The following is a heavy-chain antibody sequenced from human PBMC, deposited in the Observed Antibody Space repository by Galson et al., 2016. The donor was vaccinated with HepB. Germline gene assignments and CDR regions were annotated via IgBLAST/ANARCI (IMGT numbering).Heavy chain of an antibody. Sequence: SLRLSCAASRFTFSRYAMHWVRQAPGKGLEWVAVISSDGSKKYNADSVKGRFTISRDNSNNSLFLQMSSLRDEDTAVYYCARDDGYYDSSGYPQSWGQGTLVIVSS. V-gene: IGHV3-30*04. CDR3: ARDDGYYDSSGYPQS. CDR1: RFTFSRYA. CDR2: ISSDGSKK. J-gene: IGHJ5*02. D-gene: IGHD3-22*01.